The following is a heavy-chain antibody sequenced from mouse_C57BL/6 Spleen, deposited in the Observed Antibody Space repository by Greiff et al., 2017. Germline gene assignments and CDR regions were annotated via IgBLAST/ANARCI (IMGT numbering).Heavy chain of an antibody. CDR3: ARRYPYYFDY. CDR1: GYTFTDYY. CDR2: INPNNGGT. J-gene: IGHJ2*01. V-gene: IGHV1-26*01. Sequence: EVQLQQSGPELVKPGASVKISCKASGYTFTDYYMNWVKQSHGKSLEWIRDINPNNGGTSYNQKFKGKATLTVDKSSSTAYMELRSLTSEDSAVYYCARRYPYYFDYWGQGTTLTVSS.